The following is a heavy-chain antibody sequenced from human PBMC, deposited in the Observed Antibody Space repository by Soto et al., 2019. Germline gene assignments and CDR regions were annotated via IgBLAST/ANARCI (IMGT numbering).Heavy chain of an antibody. D-gene: IGHD2-15*01. V-gene: IGHV4-59*01. CDR3: AREVMVVAATVFDP. J-gene: IGHJ5*02. Sequence: QVQLQESGPGLVKPSETLSLTCTVSGGSISSYYWSWIRQPPGKGLEWIGYIYYSGSTNYNPSLKSRVTISVDTSKNQVSLKLSSVTAADTAVYYCAREVMVVAATVFDPWGQGTLVTVSS. CDR2: IYYSGST. CDR1: GGSISSYY.